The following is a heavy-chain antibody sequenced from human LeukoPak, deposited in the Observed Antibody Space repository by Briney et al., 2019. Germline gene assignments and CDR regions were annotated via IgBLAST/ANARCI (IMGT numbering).Heavy chain of an antibody. J-gene: IGHJ4*02. CDR2: INPSGGST. CDR1: GYTFTSYY. CDR3: ARGPPYDFWSGYDKKYYFDY. Sequence: ASVKVSCKASGYTFTSYYMHWVRQAPGQGLEWMGIINPSGGSTSYAQKFQGRVTMTRDTSTSTVYMELSSLRSEDTAVYYCARGPPYDFWSGYDKKYYFDYWGQGTLVTVSS. V-gene: IGHV1-46*01. D-gene: IGHD3-3*01.